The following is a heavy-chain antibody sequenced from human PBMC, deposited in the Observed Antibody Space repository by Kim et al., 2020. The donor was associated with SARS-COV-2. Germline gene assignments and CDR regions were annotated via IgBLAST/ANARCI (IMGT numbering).Heavy chain of an antibody. J-gene: IGHJ3*02. V-gene: IGHV1-18*01. CDR3: ARVKYGSNVLDI. D-gene: IGHD3-10*01. CDR1: GYTFTHYG. Sequence: ASVKVSCKASGYTFTHYGISWVRQAPGQGLEWMGWFSNYNGDTNYAQKLQGRVTMTTDTFTTTAYMELRSLRSDDTAVYYCARVKYGSNVLDIWGQGTMV. CDR2: FSNYNGDT.